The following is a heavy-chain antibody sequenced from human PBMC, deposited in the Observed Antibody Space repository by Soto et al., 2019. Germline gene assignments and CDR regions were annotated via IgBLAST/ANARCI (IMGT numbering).Heavy chain of an antibody. Sequence: EASVKVSCKASGYTFTSYAMHWVRQAPGQRLEWMGWINAGNGNTKYSQKFQGRVTITRDTSASTAYMELSSLRSEDTAVYYCARDLVAEAGAIPDYWGQGTLVTVSS. CDR2: INAGNGNT. V-gene: IGHV1-3*01. D-gene: IGHD2-2*02. CDR3: ARDLVAEAGAIPDY. J-gene: IGHJ4*02. CDR1: GYTFTSYA.